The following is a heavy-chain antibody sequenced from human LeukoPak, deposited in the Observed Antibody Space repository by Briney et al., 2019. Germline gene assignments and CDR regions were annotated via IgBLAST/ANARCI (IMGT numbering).Heavy chain of an antibody. V-gene: IGHV3-11*01. CDR1: GFSFRNYY. Sequence: GGSLRLSCAASGFSFRNYYMDWVRQAPGKGLEWVAYISNSGTIIYYAESVKGRFTISRDNAKNSLYLQMNSLRAEDTALYYCARDLAMAGRDLDYWGQGTLVTVSS. D-gene: IGHD6-19*01. CDR2: ISNSGTII. J-gene: IGHJ4*02. CDR3: ARDLAMAGRDLDY.